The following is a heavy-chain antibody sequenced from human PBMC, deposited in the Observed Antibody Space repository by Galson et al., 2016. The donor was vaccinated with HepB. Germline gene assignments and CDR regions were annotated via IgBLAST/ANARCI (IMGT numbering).Heavy chain of an antibody. V-gene: IGHV4-39*01. J-gene: IGHJ4*02. Sequence: SETLSLTCTVSGDSVSSSTFYWGWIRQPPGKGLEWIGSIRNSGSTYSTPSVRSRLIMSVDTPKNQFSLQLTSVTAADTAVYYCVRHPDYWGRGILVIVSS. CDR3: VRHPDY. CDR2: IRNSGST. CDR1: GDSVSSSTFY.